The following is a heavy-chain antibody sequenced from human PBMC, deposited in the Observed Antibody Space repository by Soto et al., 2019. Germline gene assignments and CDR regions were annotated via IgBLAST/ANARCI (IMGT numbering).Heavy chain of an antibody. Sequence: ASVKVSCKASGYTFTSYGISWVRQAPGQGLEWMGWISAYNGNTNYAQKLQGRVTMTTDTSTSTAYMELRSLRSDDTAVYYCARVDDYDILTGYYYFDYWGQGTLVTVSS. D-gene: IGHD3-9*01. J-gene: IGHJ4*02. CDR2: ISAYNGNT. CDR1: GYTFTSYG. CDR3: ARVDDYDILTGYYYFDY. V-gene: IGHV1-18*01.